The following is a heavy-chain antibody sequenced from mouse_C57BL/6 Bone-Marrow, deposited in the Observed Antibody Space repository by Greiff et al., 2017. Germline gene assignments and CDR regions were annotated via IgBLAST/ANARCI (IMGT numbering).Heavy chain of an antibody. CDR1: GFNIKDYY. J-gene: IGHJ4*01. CDR3: ARNSTYYGSSYDYAMDY. CDR2: IDPEDGET. V-gene: IGHV14-2*01. D-gene: IGHD1-1*01. Sequence: DVKLQESGAELVKPGASVKLSCTASGFNIKDYYMHWVKQRPEQGLEWIGRIDPEDGETKYAPKFQGKATITADTSSNTAYLQLSSLTSEDTAVYYCARNSTYYGSSYDYAMDYWGQGTSVTVSS.